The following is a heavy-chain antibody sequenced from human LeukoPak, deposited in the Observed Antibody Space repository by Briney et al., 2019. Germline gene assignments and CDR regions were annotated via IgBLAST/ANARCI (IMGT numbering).Heavy chain of an antibody. J-gene: IGHJ4*02. V-gene: IGHV4-39*07. CDR3: ARHIVVVVAATPNFDY. Sequence: SETLSLTCTVSGGSISSSSYYWGWIRQPPGKGLEWIGSIYYSGSTYYNPSLKSRVTISVDTSKNQFSLKLSSVTAADTAVYYCARHIVVVVAATPNFDYWGQGTLVTVSS. CDR1: GGSISSSSYY. CDR2: IYYSGST. D-gene: IGHD2-15*01.